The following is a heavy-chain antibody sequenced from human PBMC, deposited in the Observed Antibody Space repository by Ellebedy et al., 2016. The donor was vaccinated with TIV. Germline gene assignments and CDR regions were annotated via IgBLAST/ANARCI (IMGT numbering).Heavy chain of an antibody. CDR1: GFTFSSYV. CDR3: VKDKEYSSSSGYFDY. Sequence: GGSLRLSCSASGFTFSSYVMHWVRQAPGKGLEYVSAISSNGGSTYYADFVKGRFTISRDNSKNTLYLKMSSLRAEETAVYYCVKDKEYSSSSGYFDYWGQGSLVTVSS. CDR2: ISSNGGST. J-gene: IGHJ4*02. D-gene: IGHD6-6*01. V-gene: IGHV3-64D*06.